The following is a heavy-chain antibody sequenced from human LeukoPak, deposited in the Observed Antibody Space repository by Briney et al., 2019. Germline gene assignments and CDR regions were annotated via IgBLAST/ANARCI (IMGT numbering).Heavy chain of an antibody. J-gene: IGHJ3*02. Sequence: GASVKVCCKASGYTFTSYGISWVRQATGQGLEWMGWMNPNSGNTGYAQKFQGRVTMTRNTSISTAYMELSSLRSEDTAVYYCARVGWSDAFDIWGQGTMVTVSS. CDR3: ARVGWSDAFDI. D-gene: IGHD6-19*01. CDR2: MNPNSGNT. CDR1: GYTFTSYG. V-gene: IGHV1-8*02.